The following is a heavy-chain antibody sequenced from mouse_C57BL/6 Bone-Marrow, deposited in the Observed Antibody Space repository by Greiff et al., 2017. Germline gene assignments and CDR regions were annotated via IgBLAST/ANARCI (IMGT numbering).Heavy chain of an antibody. CDR1: GYAFSSYW. CDR2: IYPGDGDT. J-gene: IGHJ2*01. D-gene: IGHD1-1*01. CDR3: ARSPYYYYGSSYPYYFDY. Sequence: QVQLQQSGAALVKPGASVKISCKASGYAFSSYWMNWVKQRPGKGIEWIGQIYPGDGDTNDNGKFKGKATLTADKSSSTVYMQLCSLTSYDSAVYFCARSPYYYYGSSYPYYFDYWGQGTTLTVSS. V-gene: IGHV1-80*01.